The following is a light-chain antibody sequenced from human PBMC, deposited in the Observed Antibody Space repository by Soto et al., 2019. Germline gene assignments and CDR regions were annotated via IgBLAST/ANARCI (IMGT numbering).Light chain of an antibody. CDR1: QTVGTY. J-gene: IGKJ5*01. CDR2: DAS. Sequence: EIVLTQFPATLSLFPGETATLSCRASQTVGTYLAWYQQKPGQAPRLLISDASNRATGVPTRFSGSGSGTDFTLTISSLGPEDFAVYFCQQRNNWPRITFGQGTRLEIK. V-gene: IGKV3-11*01. CDR3: QQRNNWPRIT.